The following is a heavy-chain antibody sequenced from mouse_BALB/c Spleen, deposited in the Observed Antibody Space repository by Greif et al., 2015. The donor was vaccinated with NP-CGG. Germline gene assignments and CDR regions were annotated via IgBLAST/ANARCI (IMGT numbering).Heavy chain of an antibody. CDR1: GFNIKDTY. Sequence: VQLQQSGAELVKPGASVKLSCTASGFNIKDTYMHWVKQRPEQGLEWIGRIDPANGNTKYDPKFQGKATITADTSSNTAYLQLSSLTSEDTAVYYCARSSIYYDYDDFAYWGQGTLVTVSA. CDR2: IDPANGNT. D-gene: IGHD2-4*01. J-gene: IGHJ3*01. V-gene: IGHV14-3*02. CDR3: ARSSIYYDYDDFAY.